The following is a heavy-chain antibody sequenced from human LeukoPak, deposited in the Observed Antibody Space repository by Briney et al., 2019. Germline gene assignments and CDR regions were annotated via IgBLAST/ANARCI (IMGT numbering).Heavy chain of an antibody. J-gene: IGHJ3*02. CDR2: ISGSGDSK. V-gene: IGHV3-23*01. CDR3: ARDRPLGYCSSTSCPTDAFDI. D-gene: IGHD2-2*01. Sequence: GGSLRLSCAASGFIFSSYGMSWVRQAPGKGLEWVSSISGSGDSKYYADPVKGRFTISRDNAKNSLYLQMNSLRAEDTAVYYCARDRPLGYCSSTSCPTDAFDIWGQGTMVTVSS. CDR1: GFIFSSYG.